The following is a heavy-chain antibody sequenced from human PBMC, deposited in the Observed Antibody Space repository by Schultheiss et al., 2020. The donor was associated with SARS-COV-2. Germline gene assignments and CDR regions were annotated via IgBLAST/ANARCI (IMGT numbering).Heavy chain of an antibody. J-gene: IGHJ4*02. D-gene: IGHD6-19*01. CDR3: TKDLKLDSGWDFDS. Sequence: GESLKISCVGSGFTFSKYSLSWVRQTPGKGLEWVSSIYGNGAGIVYADSVEGRFTISRDNPGNTVYLQMNSLRAEDTAIYYCTKDLKLDSGWDFDSWGQGTLVTVSS. V-gene: IGHV3-23*01. CDR1: GFTFSKYS. CDR2: IYGNGAGI.